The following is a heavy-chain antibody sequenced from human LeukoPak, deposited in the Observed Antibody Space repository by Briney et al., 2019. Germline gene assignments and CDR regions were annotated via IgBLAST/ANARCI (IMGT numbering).Heavy chain of an antibody. D-gene: IGHD3-22*01. J-gene: IGHJ4*02. CDR2: INPNSGGT. CDR1: GYTFTDYH. CDR3: ARGSRRGVTTTFLFDY. V-gene: IGHV1-2*04. Sequence: GASVKVSCKASGYTFTDYHMHWVRQAPGQGLEWMGWINPNSGGTNYAQKFQDWITMTRDTSISTAYMELTRLRSDDTAVYYCARGSRRGVTTTFLFDYWGQGTLVTVSS.